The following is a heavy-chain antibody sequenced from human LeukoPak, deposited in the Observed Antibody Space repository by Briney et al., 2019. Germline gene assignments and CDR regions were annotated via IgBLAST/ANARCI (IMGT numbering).Heavy chain of an antibody. Sequence: PGGSLRLSCAASGFTFSSYWMTWVRQPPGKGLEWIGEINHSGSTNYNPSLKSRVTISVHTSKNQFSLKLSSVTAADTAVYYCARDRHWTNDWVFDYWGQGTLVTVSS. CDR3: ARDRHWTNDWVFDY. J-gene: IGHJ4*02. CDR1: GFTFSSYW. D-gene: IGHD1/OR15-1a*01. CDR2: INHSGST. V-gene: IGHV4-34*01.